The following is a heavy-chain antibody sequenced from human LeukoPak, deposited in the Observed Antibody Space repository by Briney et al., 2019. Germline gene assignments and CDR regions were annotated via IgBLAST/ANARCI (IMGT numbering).Heavy chain of an antibody. V-gene: IGHV3-21*01. J-gene: IGHJ6*03. Sequence: SSETLSLTCAVYGGSFSGYYWSWIRQAPGKGLEWVSSISSSSSYIYYADSVKGRFTISRDNAKNSLYLQMNSLRAEDTAVYYCARDSPGRDFWSGYYKGYMDVWGKGTTVTVSS. CDR2: ISSSSSYI. CDR1: GGSFSGYY. CDR3: ARDSPGRDFWSGYYKGYMDV. D-gene: IGHD3-3*01.